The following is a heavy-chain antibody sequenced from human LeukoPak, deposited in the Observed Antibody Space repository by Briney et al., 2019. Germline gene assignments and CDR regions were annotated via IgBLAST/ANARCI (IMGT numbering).Heavy chain of an antibody. Sequence: SETLSLTCAVYGGSFSGYYWSWIRQPPGKGLEWIGEINHSGSTNYNPSLKSRVTISVDTSKNQFSLELSSVTAADTAVYYCARPFVGDWTFDYWGQGTLVTVSS. CDR1: GGSFSGYY. CDR3: ARPFVGDWTFDY. D-gene: IGHD2-21*02. J-gene: IGHJ4*02. V-gene: IGHV4-34*01. CDR2: INHSGST.